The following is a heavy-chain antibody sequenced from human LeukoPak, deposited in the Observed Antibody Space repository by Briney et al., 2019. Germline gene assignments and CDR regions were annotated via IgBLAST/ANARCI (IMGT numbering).Heavy chain of an antibody. CDR1: GFTFSSYW. J-gene: IGHJ4*02. D-gene: IGHD5-18*01. V-gene: IGHV3-74*01. Sequence: PGGSLRLSCAASGFTFSSYWMHWVRQAPGKGLVWVSRINSDGSSTSYADSVKGRFTISRDNAKNSLYLQMNSLRAEDTAVYYCARARTRGYSYGYGIFYFDYWGQGTLVTVSS. CDR3: ARARTRGYSYGYGIFYFDY. CDR2: INSDGSST.